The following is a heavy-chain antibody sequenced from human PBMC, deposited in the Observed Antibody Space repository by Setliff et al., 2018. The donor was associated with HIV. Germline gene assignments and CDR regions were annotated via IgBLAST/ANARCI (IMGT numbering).Heavy chain of an antibody. J-gene: IGHJ4*02. V-gene: IGHV3-23*01. D-gene: IGHD2-15*01. CDR2: ITGRGGTT. CDR3: TTRNSGYFDY. CDR1: GLTFSNYA. Sequence: SCAASGLTFSNYATTWVRQAPGKGLEWVSDITGRGGTTFYADSVKSRFTTSRDTNTLYLQMNSLRAEDTAMYYCTTRNSGYFDYWGQGTLVTVSS.